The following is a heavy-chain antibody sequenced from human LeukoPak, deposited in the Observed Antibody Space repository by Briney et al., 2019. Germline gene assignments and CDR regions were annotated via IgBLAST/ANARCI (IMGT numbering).Heavy chain of an antibody. V-gene: IGHV4-34*01. J-gene: IGHJ6*03. CDR2: INHSGST. D-gene: IGHD3-3*01. CDR3: ARGLTIFGVVITRYYYYVDV. Sequence: SETLSLTCAVYGGSFIGYYWSWVRQPPGKGLEGIGEINHSGSTNYNPSLKSRVNISVDTSKNQFSLKLSSVTAADTAVCYCARGLTIFGVVITRYYYYVDVWGKGTTVTVSS. CDR1: GGSFIGYY.